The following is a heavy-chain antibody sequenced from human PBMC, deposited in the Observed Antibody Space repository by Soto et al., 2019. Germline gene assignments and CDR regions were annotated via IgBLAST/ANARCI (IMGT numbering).Heavy chain of an antibody. J-gene: IGHJ6*02. V-gene: IGHV1-69*01. CDR2: IIPIFGTP. CDR1: GGTFSPYA. CDR3: ARPLQLQLADTNFYYYGLDV. Sequence: QVHLVQSGAEVRKPGSSVKVSCKTSGGTFSPYAITWVRQAPGQGLEWMGGIIPIFGTPNYAQNFQGRVTITADESTSTAYMELSSLRSEDTAVYYCARPLQLQLADTNFYYYGLDVWGQGTTVTVSS. D-gene: IGHD2-15*01.